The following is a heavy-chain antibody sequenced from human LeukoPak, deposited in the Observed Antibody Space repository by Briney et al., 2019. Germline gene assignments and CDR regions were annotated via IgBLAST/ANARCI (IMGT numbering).Heavy chain of an antibody. J-gene: IGHJ5*02. CDR2: IYHSGST. CDR3: ARDHVVVPAALESDP. V-gene: IGHV4-38-2*02. Sequence: SETLSLTCTVSGYSISSGYYWGCIRQPPGKGLEWIGSIYHSGSTYYNPSLKSRVTISVDTSKNQFSLKLSSVTAADTAVYYWARDHVVVPAALESDPWGQGTLVTVSS. CDR1: GYSISSGYY. D-gene: IGHD2-2*01.